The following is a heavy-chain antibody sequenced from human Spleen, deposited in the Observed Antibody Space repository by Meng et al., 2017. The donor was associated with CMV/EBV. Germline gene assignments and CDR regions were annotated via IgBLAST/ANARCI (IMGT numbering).Heavy chain of an antibody. CDR1: GFIFSSYE. CDR2: ISSSGSSI. V-gene: IGHV3-48*03. J-gene: IGHJ4*02. D-gene: IGHD6-19*01. CDR3: ARDLAVAAPEDY. Sequence: GESLKISCAASGFIFSSYEMNWVRQAPGKGLEWVSFISSSGSSIYYADSVKGRFTISRDNAKNSLYLQMNSLRDEDTAVYYCARDLAVAAPEDYWGQGTLVTVSS.